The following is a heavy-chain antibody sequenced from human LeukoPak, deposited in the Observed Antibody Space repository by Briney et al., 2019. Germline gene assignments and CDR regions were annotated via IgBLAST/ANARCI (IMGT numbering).Heavy chain of an antibody. D-gene: IGHD1-26*01. CDR3: AREMYSGMYNDAFDI. J-gene: IGHJ3*02. CDR1: GFTVSSNY. V-gene: IGHV3-53*01. Sequence: GGSLRLSCTASGFTVSSNYMSWVRQAPGKGLEWVSVIRSDGSTNHADSVKGRFTISRDNSKNTLYLQMNNLRAEDTAMYYCAREMYSGMYNDAFDIWGQGTKVTVSS. CDR2: IRSDGST.